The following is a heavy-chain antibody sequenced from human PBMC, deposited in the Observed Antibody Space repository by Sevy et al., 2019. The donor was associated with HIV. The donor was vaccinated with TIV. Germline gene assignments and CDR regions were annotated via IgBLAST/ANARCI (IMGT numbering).Heavy chain of an antibody. J-gene: IGHJ5*02. Sequence: ASVKVSCKASGYTFTSYGISWVRQAPGQGLEWMGWISAYNGNTNYAQKLQGRVTMTTDTSTSTAYMELRSLRSDDTAVYYSARERKITIFGVVTDNWFDPWGQGTLVTVSS. V-gene: IGHV1-18*01. D-gene: IGHD3-3*01. CDR3: ARERKITIFGVVTDNWFDP. CDR1: GYTFTSYG. CDR2: ISAYNGNT.